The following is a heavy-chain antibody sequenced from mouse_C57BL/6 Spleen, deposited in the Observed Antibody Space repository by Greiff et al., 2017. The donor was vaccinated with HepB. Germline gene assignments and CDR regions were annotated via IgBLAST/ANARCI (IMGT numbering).Heavy chain of an antibody. D-gene: IGHD1-1*01. J-gene: IGHJ4*01. V-gene: IGHV1-82*01. CDR1: GYAFSSSW. Sequence: VQRVESGPELVKPGASVKISCKASGYAFSSSWMNWVKQRPGKGLEWIGRIYPGDGDTNYNGKFKGKATLTADKSSSTAYMQLSSLTSEDSAVYFCARRGYYGSSYDYAMDYWGQGTSVTVSS. CDR2: IYPGDGDT. CDR3: ARRGYYGSSYDYAMDY.